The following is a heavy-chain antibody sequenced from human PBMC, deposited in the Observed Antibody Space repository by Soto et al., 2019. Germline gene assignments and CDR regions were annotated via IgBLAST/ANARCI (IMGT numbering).Heavy chain of an antibody. V-gene: IGHV1-18*04. CDR3: ARKREVVVADTRFYYYGMDV. Sequence: GASVKVSCKASGYTFTSYGISWVRQAPGQGLEWMGWISAYNGNTNYAQKLQGRVTMTTDTSTSTAYMELRSLRSDDTAVYYCARKREVVVADTRFYYYGMDVWGQGTTVTVSS. CDR2: ISAYNGNT. CDR1: GYTFTSYG. J-gene: IGHJ6*02. D-gene: IGHD2-15*01.